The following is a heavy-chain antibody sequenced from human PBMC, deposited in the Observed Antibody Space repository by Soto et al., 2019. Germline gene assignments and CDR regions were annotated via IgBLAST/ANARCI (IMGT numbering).Heavy chain of an antibody. Sequence: KPSETLSLTCTVSGGSIRSYYWNWIRRPPGKGLEWIGYIDDSGTTNYNPSLKSRVTISVDTSKNQFSLRLNSVTAADTAVYYCARQGYYDNSGYSGTFDSWGQGFVVTVS. J-gene: IGHJ4*02. CDR2: IDDSGTT. D-gene: IGHD3-22*01. CDR3: ARQGYYDNSGYSGTFDS. V-gene: IGHV4-59*01. CDR1: GGSIRSYY.